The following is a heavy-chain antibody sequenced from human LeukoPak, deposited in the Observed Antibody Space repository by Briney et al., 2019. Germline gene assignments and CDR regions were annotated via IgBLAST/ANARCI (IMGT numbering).Heavy chain of an antibody. CDR3: ARDPTYYYDSSGYSRLAFDY. J-gene: IGHJ4*02. V-gene: IGHV4-34*01. Sequence: KTSETLSLTCAVYGGSFSGYDWSWIRQPPGKGLEWIGEINHSGSTNYNPSLKSRVTISVDTSKNQFSLKLSSVTAADTAVYYCARDPTYYYDSSGYSRLAFDYWGQGTLVTVSS. D-gene: IGHD3-22*01. CDR2: INHSGST. CDR1: GGSFSGYD.